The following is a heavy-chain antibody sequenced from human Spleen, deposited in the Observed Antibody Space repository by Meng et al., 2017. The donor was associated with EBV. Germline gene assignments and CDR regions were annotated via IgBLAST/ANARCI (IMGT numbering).Heavy chain of an antibody. Sequence: VPLVGSGGALVQPWGSRRLSCATSGFSFSNYWMHWVRQAPGKGLVWVSRINEHGTITTYADSVEGRFTISRDNAKNTMYLQMNSLRDEDTAVYYCSRDLVGSDDSWGQGTLVTVSS. CDR3: SRDLVGSDDS. V-gene: IGHV3-74*01. CDR2: INEHGTIT. CDR1: GFSFSNYW. J-gene: IGHJ4*02.